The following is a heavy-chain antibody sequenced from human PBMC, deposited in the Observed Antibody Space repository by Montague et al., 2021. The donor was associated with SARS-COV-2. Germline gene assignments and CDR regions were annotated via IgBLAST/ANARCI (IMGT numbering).Heavy chain of an antibody. J-gene: IGHJ3*02. Sequence: SETLSLTCTVSGXSISSYYWSWIRQPPGKGLEWIGYIYYSGSTNYNPSLKSRVTISVDTSKNQFSLKLSSVTAADTAVYYCARTYYDILTGYYNQGAFDIWGQGTMVTVSS. CDR1: GXSISSYY. CDR2: IYYSGST. D-gene: IGHD3-9*01. CDR3: ARTYYDILTGYYNQGAFDI. V-gene: IGHV4-59*08.